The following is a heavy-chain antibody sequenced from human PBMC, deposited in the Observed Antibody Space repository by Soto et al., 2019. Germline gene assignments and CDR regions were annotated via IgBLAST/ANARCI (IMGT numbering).Heavy chain of an antibody. Sequence: QVQLVESGGGLVKPGGSLRLSCAASGFTLSDYYMSWIRQAPGKGLEGASYISSSGSTIYYPDCVKGRFTIARDNAKNSLYRQMNSLRAEDTAVYYCARDHIVVAIATYWYFDLWGRGTLVTVSS. CDR3: ARDHIVVAIATYWYFDL. CDR1: GFTLSDYY. D-gene: IGHD2-21*01. CDR2: ISSSGSTI. J-gene: IGHJ2*01. V-gene: IGHV3-11*01.